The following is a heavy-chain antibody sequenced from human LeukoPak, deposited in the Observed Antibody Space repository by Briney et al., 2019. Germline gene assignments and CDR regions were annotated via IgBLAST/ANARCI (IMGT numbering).Heavy chain of an antibody. CDR1: GFSLSSFW. CDR3: ATLVATAQFDY. Sequence: GGSLRLSCAASGFSLSSFWMSWVRQAPGKGLEWVANIKQDGSEKYYVDSVKGRFTISRDNAKNSLYQQMNSLRVDDTAVYYCATLVATAQFDYWGQGTLVTVSS. J-gene: IGHJ4*02. D-gene: IGHD5-12*01. V-gene: IGHV3-7*01. CDR2: IKQDGSEK.